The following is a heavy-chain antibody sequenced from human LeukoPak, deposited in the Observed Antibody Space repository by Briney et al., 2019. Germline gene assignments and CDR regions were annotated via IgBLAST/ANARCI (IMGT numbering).Heavy chain of an antibody. V-gene: IGHV4-59*01. CDR2: IYYSGST. D-gene: IGHD6-6*01. J-gene: IGHJ4*02. CDR1: GGSISSYY. Sequence: SETLSLTCTVAGGSISSYYWSWIRQPPGKGLEWIGYIYYSGSTNYNPSLKSRVTISVDTSKNQFSLKLSSVTAADTAVYYCARMDSSSGFDYWGQGTLVTVSS. CDR3: ARMDSSSGFDY.